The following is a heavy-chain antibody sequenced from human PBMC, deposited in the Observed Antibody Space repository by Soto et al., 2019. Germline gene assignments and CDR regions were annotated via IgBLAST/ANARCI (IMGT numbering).Heavy chain of an antibody. CDR2: MNPNSGNT. Sequence: RQATGQGLEWMGWMNPNSGNTGYAQKFQGRVTMTRNTSISTAYMELSSLRSEDTAVYYCARWDQLPTDYYYGMDVWGQGTTVTVSS. D-gene: IGHD2-2*01. V-gene: IGHV1-8*01. J-gene: IGHJ6*02. CDR3: ARWDQLPTDYYYGMDV.